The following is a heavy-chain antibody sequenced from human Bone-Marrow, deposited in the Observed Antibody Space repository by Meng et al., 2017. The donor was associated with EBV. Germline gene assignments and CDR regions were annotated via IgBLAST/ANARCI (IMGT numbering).Heavy chain of an antibody. CDR2: IYHSGTT. V-gene: IGHV4-39*01. D-gene: IGHD5-18*01. CDR1: GESITTYTSY. Sequence: LKLKESDPGLVKPSETLSLTCPVPGESITTYTSYWGWIRQPPGKGLEWIGTIYHSGTTYYNPSLQSRVTISVDTSKNQFSLKMNSVTAADTAVYYCARRAASWFHPWGQGALVTVSS. J-gene: IGHJ5*02. CDR3: ARRAASWFHP.